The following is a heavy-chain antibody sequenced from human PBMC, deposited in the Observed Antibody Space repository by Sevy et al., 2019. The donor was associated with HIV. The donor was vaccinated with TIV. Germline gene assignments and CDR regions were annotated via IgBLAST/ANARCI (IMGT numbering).Heavy chain of an antibody. CDR1: GYTFTGYY. D-gene: IGHD4-17*01. CDR2: LNPNSGDT. CDR3: ARGRARTVTTPVDY. V-gene: IGHV1-2*02. J-gene: IGHJ4*02. Sequence: ASVKVSCKASGYTFTGYYIHWVRQAPGQGPEWMGWLNPNSGDTNGAQKFQGRVTMTRDTSSSTAYMELRTLRSDDTAVYYCARGRARTVTTPVDYWGQGTLVTVSS.